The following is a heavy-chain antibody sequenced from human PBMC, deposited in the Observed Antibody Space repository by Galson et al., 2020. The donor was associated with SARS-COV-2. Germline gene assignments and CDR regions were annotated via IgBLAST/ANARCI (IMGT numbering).Heavy chain of an antibody. Sequence: ASVKVSCKVSGYTLNELSMHWVRQAPGKGLEWMGGFDPEDGETIYAQKFQGRVTMTEDTSTDTAYMELSSLRSEDTAVYYCATGPPYGDYRLFDPWGQGTLVTVSS. D-gene: IGHD4-17*01. J-gene: IGHJ5*02. CDR1: GYTLNELS. CDR3: ATGPPYGDYRLFDP. V-gene: IGHV1-24*01. CDR2: FDPEDGET.